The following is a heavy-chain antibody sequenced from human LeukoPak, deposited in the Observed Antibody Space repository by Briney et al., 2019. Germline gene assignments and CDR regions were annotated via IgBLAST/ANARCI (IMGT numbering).Heavy chain of an antibody. D-gene: IGHD5-12*01. CDR2: SNPNSGGT. J-gene: IGHJ4*02. CDR3: AREYSRYSGTYYDY. Sequence: ASVKVSCKASGYTFTGHFIHWVRQAPGQGLEWMGWSNPNSGGTNYAQKFQGRVTMTRDTSISTAYMELSRVISDDTAVYYCAREYSRYSGTYYDYWGQGTLVTV. V-gene: IGHV1-2*02. CDR1: GYTFTGHF.